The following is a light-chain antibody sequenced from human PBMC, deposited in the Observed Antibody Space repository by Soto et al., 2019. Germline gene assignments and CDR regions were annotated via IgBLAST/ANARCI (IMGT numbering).Light chain of an antibody. V-gene: IGKV1-5*01. J-gene: IGKJ1*01. Sequence: ASQSIGPWLAWYQPKPGTAPKXVIFDASTLESGVPSRFSGSGSGTDFTLTISSRQPADFATYYCQQYSESSGAFGQGTKVDI. CDR1: QSIGPW. CDR3: QQYSESSGA. CDR2: DAS.